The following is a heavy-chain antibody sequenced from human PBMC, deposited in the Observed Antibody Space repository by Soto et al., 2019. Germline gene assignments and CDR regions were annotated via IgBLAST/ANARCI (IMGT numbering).Heavy chain of an antibody. V-gene: IGHV3-15*07. CDR3: TTGSVEGV. D-gene: IGHD2-15*01. J-gene: IGHJ6*02. Sequence: EVQLVESGGGLVKPGGSLRLSCAASDFTITNAWMNWVRQAPGKGLEWVGRIKTKAEGGATDYAAPLKGRFTISRDDSRNTRFLQMNSLKTEDTAVYYWTTGSVEGVWGQGATVTVSS. CDR2: IKTKAEGGAT. CDR1: DFTITNAW.